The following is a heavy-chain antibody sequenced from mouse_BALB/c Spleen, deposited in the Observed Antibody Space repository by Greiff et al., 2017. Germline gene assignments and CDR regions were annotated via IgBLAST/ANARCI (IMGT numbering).Heavy chain of an antibody. J-gene: IGHJ2*01. CDR1: GYTFTSYW. V-gene: IGHV1S127*01. D-gene: IGHD3-3*01. CDR3: TREGYYFDY. CDR2: IDPSDSYT. Sequence: VQLQQPGAELVKPGASVKMSCKASGYTFTSYWMHWVKQRPGQGLEWIGTIDPSDSYTSYNQKFKGKATLTVDTSSSTAYMQLSSLTSEDSAVYYCTREGYYFDYWGQGTTLTVSS.